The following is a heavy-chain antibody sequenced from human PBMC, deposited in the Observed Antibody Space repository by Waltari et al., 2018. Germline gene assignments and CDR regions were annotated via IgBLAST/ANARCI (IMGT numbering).Heavy chain of an antibody. D-gene: IGHD6-19*01. V-gene: IGHV1-8*03. CDR1: GYTFNSYD. CDR2: MNPNSGNT. Sequence: QVQLLQSGAEVKKTGASVKVSCKASGYTFNSYDINWVRKAPGQGLEWMGWMNPNSGNTGYAQKFQGRVTITRNTSISTAYMELSSLRSEDTAVYYCARRGVAGTNDDAFDIWGQGTMVTVSS. CDR3: ARRGVAGTNDDAFDI. J-gene: IGHJ3*02.